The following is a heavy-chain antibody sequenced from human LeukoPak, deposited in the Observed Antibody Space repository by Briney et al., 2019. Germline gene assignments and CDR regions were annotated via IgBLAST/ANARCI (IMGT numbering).Heavy chain of an antibody. CDR3: ATETNGRHYDY. CDR2: IGPTGSDR. J-gene: IGHJ4*02. Sequence: GGSLRLSCAASGFTFSNYGMHWVRQAPGKGLEWVASIGPTGSDRYHADSIKGRFTISRDNANNFLYLQMNSLRAEDTAVYYCATETNGRHYDYWGQGTLLTVSS. V-gene: IGHV3-21*06. CDR1: GFTFSNYG. D-gene: IGHD1-14*01.